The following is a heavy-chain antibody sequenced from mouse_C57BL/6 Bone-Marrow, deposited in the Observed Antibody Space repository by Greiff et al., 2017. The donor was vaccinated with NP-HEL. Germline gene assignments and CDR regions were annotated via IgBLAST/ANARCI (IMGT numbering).Heavy chain of an antibody. Sequence: QVTLKESGPGILQPSQTLSLTCSFSGFSLSTFGMGVGWIRQPSGKGLEWLAHIWWDDDKYYNPALKSRLTISKDTSKNQVFLKLANVDTADTATYYCARSSYDGYYAMDYWGQGTSVTVSS. CDR3: ARSSYDGYYAMDY. CDR1: GFSLSTFGMG. CDR2: IWWDDDK. D-gene: IGHD2-3*01. J-gene: IGHJ4*01. V-gene: IGHV8-8*01.